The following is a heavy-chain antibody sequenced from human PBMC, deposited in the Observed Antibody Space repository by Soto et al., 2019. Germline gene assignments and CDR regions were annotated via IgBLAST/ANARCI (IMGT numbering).Heavy chain of an antibody. Sequence: SVKVSCKASGGTFSSYAISWVRQAPGQGLEWMGGIIPIFGTANYAQKFQGRVTITADESTSTAYMELSSLRSEDTAVYYCARDTQLLSRDYYYYYGMDVWGQGTTVTVSS. D-gene: IGHD3-10*01. CDR3: ARDTQLLSRDYYYYYGMDV. CDR1: GGTFSSYA. CDR2: IIPIFGTA. J-gene: IGHJ6*02. V-gene: IGHV1-69*13.